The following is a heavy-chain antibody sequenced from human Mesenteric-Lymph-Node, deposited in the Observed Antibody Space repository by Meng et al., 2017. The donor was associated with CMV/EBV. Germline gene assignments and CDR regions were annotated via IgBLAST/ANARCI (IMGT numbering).Heavy chain of an antibody. Sequence: GESLKISCAASGFTFSSYEMNWVRQAPGKGLEWVSYISGDSTTIYYADSVKGRFTVSRNNAKNSLYLQMHSLRAEDAAIYYCAGGYDFWSGYSYGMDVWGQGTTVTVSS. CDR3: AGGYDFWSGYSYGMDV. J-gene: IGHJ6*02. D-gene: IGHD3-3*01. CDR2: ISGDSTTI. CDR1: GFTFSSYE. V-gene: IGHV3-48*03.